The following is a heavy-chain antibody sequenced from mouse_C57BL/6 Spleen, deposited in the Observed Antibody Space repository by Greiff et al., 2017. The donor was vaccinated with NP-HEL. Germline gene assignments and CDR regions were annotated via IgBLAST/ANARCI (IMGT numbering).Heavy chain of an antibody. CDR1: GFTFSSYA. D-gene: IGHD2-2*01. CDR2: ISDGGSYT. J-gene: IGHJ3*01. Sequence: EVHLVESGGGLVKPGGSLKLSCAASGFTFSSYAMSWVRQTPEKRLEWVATISDGGSYTYYPDNVKGRFTISRDNAKNNLYLQMSHLKSEDTAMYYCARDGMVTPFAYWGQGTLVTVSA. V-gene: IGHV5-4*01. CDR3: ARDGMVTPFAY.